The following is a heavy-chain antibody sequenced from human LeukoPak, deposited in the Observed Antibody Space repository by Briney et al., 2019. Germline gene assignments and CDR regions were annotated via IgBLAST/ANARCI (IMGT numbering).Heavy chain of an antibody. CDR1: GFTVSSNY. CDR2: ICNAGDR. Sequence: PGGSLRLSCAASGFTVSSNYMSWVRQAPGKGLEWVSVICNAGDRYYADSVKGRFTISRDSSKNTLYLQVNSLRAEDTAVYYCVTRSGSYYYWGQGILVTVSS. D-gene: IGHD1-26*01. CDR3: VTRSGSYYY. V-gene: IGHV3-53*01. J-gene: IGHJ4*02.